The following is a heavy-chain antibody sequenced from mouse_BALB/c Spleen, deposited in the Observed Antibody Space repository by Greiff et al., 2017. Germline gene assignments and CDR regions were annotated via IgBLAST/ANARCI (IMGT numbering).Heavy chain of an antibody. CDR2: ISSGSSTI. J-gene: IGHJ4*01. CDR3: ARSFYDGYYGGAMDY. V-gene: IGHV5-17*02. D-gene: IGHD2-3*01. CDR1: GFTFSSFG. Sequence: EVKLVESGGGLVQPGGSRKLSCAASGFTFSSFGMHWVRQAPEKGLEWVAYISSGSSTIYYADTVKGRFTISRDNPKNTLFLQMTSLRSEDTAMYYCARSFYDGYYGGAMDYWGQGTSVTVSS.